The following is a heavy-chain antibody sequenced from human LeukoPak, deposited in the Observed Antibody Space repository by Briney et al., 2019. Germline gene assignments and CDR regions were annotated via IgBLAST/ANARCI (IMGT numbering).Heavy chain of an antibody. CDR2: INTDGSST. CDR1: GLTFSTYW. J-gene: IGHJ4*02. CDR3: ARAGDVLLWFGELLPYYFDY. D-gene: IGHD3-10*01. V-gene: IGHV3-74*01. Sequence: PGGSLRLSCAASGLTFSTYWMHWVRQAPGKGLVWVSRINTDGSSTSYADSVKGRFTISRDNAKNSLYLQMNSLRAEDTAVYYCARAGDVLLWFGELLPYYFDYWGQGTLVTVSS.